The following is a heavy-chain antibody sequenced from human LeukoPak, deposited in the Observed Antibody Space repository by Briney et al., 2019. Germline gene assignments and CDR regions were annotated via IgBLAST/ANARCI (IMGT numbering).Heavy chain of an antibody. CDR1: GGSISSSNW. CDR2: IYHSGST. J-gene: IGHJ4*02. V-gene: IGHV4-4*02. CDR3: ARVALGYSYGSNDY. D-gene: IGHD5-18*01. Sequence: SETLSLTCAVSGGSISSSNWWSWVRQPPGKGLERIGEIYHSGSTNYNPSLKSRVTISVDKSKNQFSLKLSSVTAADTAVYYCARVALGYSYGSNDYWGQGTLVTVSS.